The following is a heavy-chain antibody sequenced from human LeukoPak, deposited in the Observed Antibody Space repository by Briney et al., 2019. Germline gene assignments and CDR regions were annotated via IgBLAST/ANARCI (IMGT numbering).Heavy chain of an antibody. V-gene: IGHV3-30-3*01. CDR1: GFTFGSYA. J-gene: IGHJ4*02. Sequence: GGSLRLSCAASGFTFGSYAMHWVRQAPDKGLEWVAVISYDGSNKYYADSVKGRFTISRDNSKNTLYLQMNSLRAEDTAVYNCARSGDSTFDYWGQGTLVTVSS. CDR3: ARSGDSTFDY. CDR2: ISYDGSNK. D-gene: IGHD7-27*01.